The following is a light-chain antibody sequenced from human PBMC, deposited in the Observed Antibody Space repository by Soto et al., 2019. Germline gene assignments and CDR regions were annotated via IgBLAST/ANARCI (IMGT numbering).Light chain of an antibody. Sequence: QSVLTQPPSASGTPGQRVTVSCSGSSSNIGTSYVYWYKQLPGTAPKLLIYCNDQRPSGVPDRLSGSKSGTSACLAISGLRSEDEADYYCATRDNSLSRGVFGGGTKLTVL. CDR3: ATRDNSLSRGV. V-gene: IGLV1-47*02. J-gene: IGLJ3*02. CDR2: CND. CDR1: SSNIGTSY.